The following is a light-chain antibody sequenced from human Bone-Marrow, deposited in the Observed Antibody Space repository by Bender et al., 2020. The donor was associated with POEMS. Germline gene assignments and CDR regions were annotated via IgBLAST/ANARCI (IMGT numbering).Light chain of an antibody. Sequence: QSALTQPRSVSGSPGQSVTISCTGTSSDIGGYNYVSWYQQHPGKAPKLMIYEVNKRPSGVPDRFSGSKSGDTASLTVSGLQAEDEADYYCSSYAGSILFGGGTKLTVL. CDR1: SSDIGGYNY. CDR2: EVN. CDR3: SSYAGSIL. V-gene: IGLV2-8*01. J-gene: IGLJ2*01.